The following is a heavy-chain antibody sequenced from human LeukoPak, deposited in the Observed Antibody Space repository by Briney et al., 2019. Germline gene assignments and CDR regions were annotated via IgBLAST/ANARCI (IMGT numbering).Heavy chain of an antibody. CDR2: IYPGDSDT. Sequence: GESLKISCKGSGYSFTSYWIGWVRQMPGKGLEWTGIIYPGDSDTRYSPSFQGQVTNSADESISTAYLQWSSLKASDTAMYYCAISGYYYGSGKGSDWFDPWGQGTLVTVSS. J-gene: IGHJ5*02. D-gene: IGHD3-10*01. V-gene: IGHV5-51*01. CDR1: GYSFTSYW. CDR3: AISGYYYGSGKGSDWFDP.